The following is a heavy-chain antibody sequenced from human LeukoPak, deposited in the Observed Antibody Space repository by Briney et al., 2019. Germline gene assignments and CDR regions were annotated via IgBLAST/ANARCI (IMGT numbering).Heavy chain of an antibody. Sequence: PGGSLRLSCVASGFTFSNCAMGWVRQAPGRGLKWVSGIDGSGASTYYAGSVKGRFTISRDNPKNTLYLQMNSLRAEDTAVYYCAKKILFSRDGIDIWGQGTTVTVSS. V-gene: IGHV3-23*01. J-gene: IGHJ3*02. CDR2: IDGSGAST. D-gene: IGHD3-10*02. CDR1: GFTFSNCA. CDR3: AKKILFSRDGIDI.